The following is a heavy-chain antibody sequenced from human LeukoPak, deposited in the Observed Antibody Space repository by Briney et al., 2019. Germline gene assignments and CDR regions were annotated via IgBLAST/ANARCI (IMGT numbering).Heavy chain of an antibody. D-gene: IGHD3-22*01. Sequence: SETLSLTCTVSGGSISSSNYYWGWIRQPPGKGLEWIGSIYYSGSTYYNPSLKSRVTISVDTSKNQFSLKLSSVTAADTAVYYCARDHYYDSSGYYPPYYYGMDVWGQGTTVTVSS. CDR3: ARDHYYDSSGYYPPYYYGMDV. CDR1: GGSISSSNYY. J-gene: IGHJ6*02. V-gene: IGHV4-39*07. CDR2: IYYSGST.